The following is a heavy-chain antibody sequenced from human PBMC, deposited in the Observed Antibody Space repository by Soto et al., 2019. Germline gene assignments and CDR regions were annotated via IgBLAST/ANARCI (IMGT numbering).Heavy chain of an antibody. CDR3: ASARWDF. V-gene: IGHV4-34*12. J-gene: IGHJ4*02. Sequence: PSETLSLTCAVPGGSFNANYWAWVRQPPGKGLEWIGEVFHTGSTNYNPSLKSRVTVSADTSKNQFSLRLTSVTAADTAVYFCASARWDFWGQGTLVTVSS. CDR1: GGSFNANY. CDR2: VFHTGST. D-gene: IGHD2-15*01.